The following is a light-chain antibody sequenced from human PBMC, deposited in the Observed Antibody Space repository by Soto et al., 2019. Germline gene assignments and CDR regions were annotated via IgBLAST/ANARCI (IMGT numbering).Light chain of an antibody. Sequence: DIQMTQSPSSLSASVGDRVTITCQASQDITKYLNWYRQKPGKAPNLLIYDASKLKTGVPSRFSGTGSGTYFTLTISSLQPEDIATYFCQQYHNLPPTFGGGTRVEIK. CDR3: QQYHNLPPT. J-gene: IGKJ4*01. V-gene: IGKV1-33*01. CDR1: QDITKY. CDR2: DAS.